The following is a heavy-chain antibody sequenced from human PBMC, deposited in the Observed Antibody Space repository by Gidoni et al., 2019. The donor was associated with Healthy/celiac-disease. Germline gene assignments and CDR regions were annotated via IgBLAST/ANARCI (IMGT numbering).Heavy chain of an antibody. CDR1: GFPFDDYA. V-gene: IGHV3-9*01. Sequence: EVQLVESGGGVVQHGRSLRLSCAASGFPFDDYAMHWVRQAPGKGLEWVSGIRWNSGSIGYADSVKGRFTISRDNAKNSLYLQMNSLRAEDTALYYCAKDRDQLLSGEVDVWGKGTTVTVSS. J-gene: IGHJ6*03. CDR3: AKDRDQLLSGEVDV. CDR2: IRWNSGSI. D-gene: IGHD2-2*01.